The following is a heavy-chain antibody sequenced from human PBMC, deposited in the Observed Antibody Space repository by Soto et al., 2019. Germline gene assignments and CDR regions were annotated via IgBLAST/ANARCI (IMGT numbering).Heavy chain of an antibody. J-gene: IGHJ6*02. Sequence: EVQLMESGGGLVQPGRTLRLSCEVSGFTFDDYAMHWVRQAPGKGLEWVSGISWNGIRVAYADSVKGRFTISRDNAKNSLYLQMESLIAEDTAFYFCGKDMLRTGTGWGDYYDYGVEVRGQGTTVTVSS. CDR3: GKDMLRTGTGWGDYYDYGVEV. V-gene: IGHV3-9*01. CDR1: GFTFDDYA. CDR2: ISWNGIRV. D-gene: IGHD1-1*01.